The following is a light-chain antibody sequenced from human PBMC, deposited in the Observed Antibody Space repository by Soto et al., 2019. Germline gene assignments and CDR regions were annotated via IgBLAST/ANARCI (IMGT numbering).Light chain of an antibody. Sequence: SYELTQPPSLSVAPGQTAMITCGGKNIGNKSVHWYQQRPGQAPVLVVYDDSDRPSGIPDRLSGSKSGNTASLTVSGLQAEDEADYYCSSFSSSSTLYVFGTGTKLTVL. CDR2: DDS. V-gene: IGLV3-21*02. J-gene: IGLJ1*01. CDR3: SSFSSSSTLYV. CDR1: NIGNKS.